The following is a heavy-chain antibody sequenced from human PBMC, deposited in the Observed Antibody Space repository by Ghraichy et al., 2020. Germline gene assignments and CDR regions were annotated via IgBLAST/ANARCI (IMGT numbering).Heavy chain of an antibody. CDR2: IWYDGSNK. CDR1: GFTFSSYG. CDR3: AREPNTPYGMDV. V-gene: IGHV3-33*08. Sequence: GGSLRLSCAASGFTFSSYGMHWVRQAPGKGLEWVAVIWYDGSNKYYADSVKGRFTISRDNSKNTLYLQMNSLRAEDTAVYYCAREPNTPYGMDVWGQGTTVTVSS. J-gene: IGHJ6*02. D-gene: IGHD2/OR15-2a*01.